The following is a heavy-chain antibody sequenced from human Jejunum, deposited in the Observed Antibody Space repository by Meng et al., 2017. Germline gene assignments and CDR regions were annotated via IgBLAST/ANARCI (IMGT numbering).Heavy chain of an antibody. V-gene: IGHV7-4-1*02. J-gene: IGHJ5*02. CDR2: INTNTGNA. D-gene: IGHD5-12*01. CDR1: GYIFTKHA. CDR3: ARSGYSGYDLDP. Sequence: QVQLEQSVSELKKPGASMNVPCKASGYIFTKHAMNWVRQAPGQGLEWVGWINTNTGNADYSQGFTGRFVFSLDTSASTAYLQISNLKTEDTAVYFCARSGYSGYDLDPWGQGTLVTVSS.